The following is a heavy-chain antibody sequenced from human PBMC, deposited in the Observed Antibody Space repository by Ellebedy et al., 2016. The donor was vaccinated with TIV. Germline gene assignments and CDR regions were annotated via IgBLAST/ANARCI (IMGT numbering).Heavy chain of an antibody. V-gene: IGHV3-23*01. CDR1: GFTFSSYA. CDR3: AKDDLFRGRYCSSTSCSDYYYYGMDV. CDR2: ISGSGGST. J-gene: IGHJ6*02. D-gene: IGHD2-2*01. Sequence: GESLKISXAASGFTFSSYAMSWVRQAPGKGLEWVSAISGSGGSTYYADSVKGRFTVSRDNAKNSLYLQMNSLRAEDTAVYYCAKDDLFRGRYCSSTSCSDYYYYGMDVWGQGTTVTVSS.